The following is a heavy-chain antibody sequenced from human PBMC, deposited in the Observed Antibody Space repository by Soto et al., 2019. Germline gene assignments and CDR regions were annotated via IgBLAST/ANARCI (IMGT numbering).Heavy chain of an antibody. CDR3: ARAFEDYYDSSGYPSKAFDI. CDR2: INPSGGST. V-gene: IGHV1-46*01. D-gene: IGHD3-22*01. CDR1: GYTFTSYY. Sequence: GASVKVSCKASGYTFTSYYMHWVRQAPGQGLEWMGIINPSGGSTSYAQKFQGRVTMTRDTSTSTVYMELSSLRSEDTAAYYCARAFEDYYDSSGYPSKAFDIWGQGTMVTVSS. J-gene: IGHJ3*02.